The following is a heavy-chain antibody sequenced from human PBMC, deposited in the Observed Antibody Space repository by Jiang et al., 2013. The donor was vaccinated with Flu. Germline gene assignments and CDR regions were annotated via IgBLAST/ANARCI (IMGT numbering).Heavy chain of an antibody. J-gene: IGHJ4*02. CDR2: IWPSGTT. CDR3: ARESSGSYHF. Sequence: GPGLVKPSETLSLTCTVSGASITSHYWHWIRQPAGKGLEWIGRIWPSGTTNYNPPXKSRVTVSVDSSKKQFSLKLTSVTAADTAVYYCARESSGSYHFWGQGNPGHRLL. CDR1: GASITSHY. D-gene: IGHD1-26*01. V-gene: IGHV4-4*07.